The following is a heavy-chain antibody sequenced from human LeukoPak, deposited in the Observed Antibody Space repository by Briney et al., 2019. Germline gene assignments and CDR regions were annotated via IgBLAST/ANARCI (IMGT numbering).Heavy chain of an antibody. CDR2: ISCNGDTT. V-gene: IGHV3-23*01. CDR3: AKVPTVTGRGYFDY. D-gene: IGHD4-11*01. J-gene: IGHJ4*02. Sequence: GGSLRLSCATSGFTFRRYAMTWIRQAPGKGLEWVSPISCNGDTTYYADSVKGRFTISRDNSKNTLYLQMNSLRAEDTAVYYCAKVPTVTGRGYFDYWGQGTLVTVSS. CDR1: GFTFRRYA.